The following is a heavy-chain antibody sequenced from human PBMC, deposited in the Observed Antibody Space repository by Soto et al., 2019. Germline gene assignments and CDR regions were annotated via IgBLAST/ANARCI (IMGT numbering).Heavy chain of an antibody. D-gene: IGHD3-3*01. CDR3: ARDPIFGVIQERGYFDY. J-gene: IGHJ4*02. CDR1: GFIFNSYA. Sequence: QVQLVESGGGVVQPGRSLRLSCAASGFIFNSYAMHWVRQAPGKGLEWVAVTSFDGSTKYYTDSVKGRFTISRDNSKKTLHLQMNDLRADDTAVYYCARDPIFGVIQERGYFDYWGQGTLVTVSS. V-gene: IGHV3-30-3*01. CDR2: TSFDGSTK.